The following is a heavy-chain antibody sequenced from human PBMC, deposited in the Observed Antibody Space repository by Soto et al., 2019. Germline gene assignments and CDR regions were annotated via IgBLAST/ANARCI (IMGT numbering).Heavy chain of an antibody. V-gene: IGHV3-9*01. CDR1: GFTFDDYA. J-gene: IGHJ6*02. CDR3: AKDNGGSYYYAMDV. CDR2: ISWNRGTI. D-gene: IGHD1-26*01. Sequence: EVQLVESGGGLVQPGRSLRLSCAAFGFTFDDYAMQWVRQAPGKGLEWVSGISWNRGTIGYADSVKGRFTISRDNAKNSLYLQMNSLRAEDTALYYCAKDNGGSYYYAMDVWGQGTTVTVSS.